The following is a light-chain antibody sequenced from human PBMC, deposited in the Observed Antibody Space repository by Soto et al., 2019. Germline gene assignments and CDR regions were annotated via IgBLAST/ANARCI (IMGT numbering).Light chain of an antibody. J-gene: IGLJ1*01. V-gene: IGLV2-8*01. CDR3: SSYADSNSYV. Sequence: QSALTQPPSASGSPGQSVTISCTGTSSDVGGYNYVYWYQQHPGKAPKLMIYEVTKRPSGVPERFSGSKSGNTASLTVSGLQAEDEADYYCSSYADSNSYVFGTGTKLTVL. CDR1: SSDVGGYNY. CDR2: EVT.